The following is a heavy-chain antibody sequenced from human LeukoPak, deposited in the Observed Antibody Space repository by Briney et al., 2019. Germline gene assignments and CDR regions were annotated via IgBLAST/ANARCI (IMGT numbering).Heavy chain of an antibody. J-gene: IGHJ4*02. CDR3: ARERGGGIDPIDS. CDR2: ISPDGSRT. V-gene: IGHV3-74*01. D-gene: IGHD2-15*01. Sequence: KGXXXXSRISPDGSRTAYADSVKGRLTISRDNPRNTLDVKMNSLRVEDTAVYYCARERGGGIDPIDSWGQGIVVTVSS.